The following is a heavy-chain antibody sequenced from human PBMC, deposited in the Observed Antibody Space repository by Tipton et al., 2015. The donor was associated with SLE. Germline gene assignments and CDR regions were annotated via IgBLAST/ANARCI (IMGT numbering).Heavy chain of an antibody. J-gene: IGHJ5*02. CDR3: VRDGFCRNGVCYRNWFDP. D-gene: IGHD2-8*01. Sequence: TLSLTCSVSGSSISSYHWGWIRQPPGKGLEWMGSIFHSGDVYYNPSDKSRVTISIETSKNQFSLNLTSMTAADTAVYYCVRDGFCRNGVCYRNWFDPWGPGSLVTVSS. V-gene: IGHV4-38-2*02. CDR2: IFHSGDV. CDR1: GSSISSYH.